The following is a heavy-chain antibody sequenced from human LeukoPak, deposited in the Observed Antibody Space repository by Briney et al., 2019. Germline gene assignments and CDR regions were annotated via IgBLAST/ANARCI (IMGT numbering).Heavy chain of an antibody. CDR3: ASSIAAAGTGGLDY. CDR2: IYSGGST. J-gene: IGHJ4*02. V-gene: IGHV3-53*01. D-gene: IGHD6-13*01. Sequence: GGSLRLSCAASGFAVSNNYMSWVRQGPGKGLEWVSVIYSGGSTYYADSVKGRFTISRDNSKNTLYLQMNSLRAEDTAVYYCASSIAAAGTGGLDYWGQGTLVTVPS. CDR1: GFAVSNNY.